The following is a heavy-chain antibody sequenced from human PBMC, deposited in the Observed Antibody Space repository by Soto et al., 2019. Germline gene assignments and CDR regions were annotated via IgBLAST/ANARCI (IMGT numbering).Heavy chain of an antibody. J-gene: IGHJ4*02. CDR2: ISGSGDTK. CDR1: GFSFSSYG. V-gene: IGHV3-48*02. Sequence: PGGSLRLSCAASGFSFSSYGMEWVRLAPGKGLEWVSFISGSGDTKYYADSVKGRFTISRDNAKNSLYLQMSSLRDEDTAVYYCAKYCSSDVCFDYWGQGTLVTVSS. D-gene: IGHD2-8*01. CDR3: AKYCSSDVCFDY.